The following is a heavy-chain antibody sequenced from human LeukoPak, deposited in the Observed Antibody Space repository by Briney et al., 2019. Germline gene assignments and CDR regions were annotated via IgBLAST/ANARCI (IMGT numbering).Heavy chain of an antibody. J-gene: IGHJ6*02. CDR3: AKPPRSWPDGMDV. Sequence: PGGSLRLSCAASGFTFSSYAMSWVRQAPGKGLEWVSAISGSGGSTYYADSVKGRFTISRDNSKNTVYLQMNSLRAEDTAVYYCAKPPRSWPDGMDVWGQGTTVTVSS. V-gene: IGHV3-23*01. CDR2: ISGSGGST. CDR1: GFTFSSYA. D-gene: IGHD6-13*01.